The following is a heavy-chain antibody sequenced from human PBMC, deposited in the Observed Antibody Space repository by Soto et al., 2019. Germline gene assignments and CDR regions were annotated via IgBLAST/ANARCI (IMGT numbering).Heavy chain of an antibody. Sequence: GGSLRLSCAASGFTFSSYAMHWVRQAPGKGLEWVAVISYDGSNNYYADSVKGRFTISRDISKNTLYLQMNSLRAEDTAVYSCARTRKVATTHFDYWGQGTLVTVSS. J-gene: IGHJ4*02. CDR3: ARTRKVATTHFDY. V-gene: IGHV3-30-3*01. D-gene: IGHD5-12*01. CDR2: ISYDGSNN. CDR1: GFTFSSYA.